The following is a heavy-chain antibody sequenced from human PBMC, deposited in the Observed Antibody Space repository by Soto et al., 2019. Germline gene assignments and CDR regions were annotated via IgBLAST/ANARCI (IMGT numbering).Heavy chain of an antibody. V-gene: IGHV4-59*01. J-gene: IGHJ4*02. D-gene: IGHD3-22*01. CDR3: GRXTCXPSLKSRVDMSADTSDYQFSLKPNPVTAADTAVYYCARAGKVRRSSTAYYFDH. CDR2: IYYSGST. Sequence: SETLSLTCTVSGAPLTINYWSLIRQAPGKGLEWIGYIYYSGSTTYNPSLKSRVTMSAXTXKDXFSXKLXSVTAAYTAVYXCGRXTCXPSLKSRVDMSADTSDYQFSLKPNPVTAADTAVYYCARAGKVRRSSTAYYFDHCGQGTLVTVSS. CDR1: GAPLTINY.